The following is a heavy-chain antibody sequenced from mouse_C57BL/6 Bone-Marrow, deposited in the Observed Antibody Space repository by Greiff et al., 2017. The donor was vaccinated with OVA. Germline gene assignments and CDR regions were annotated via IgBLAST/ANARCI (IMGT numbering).Heavy chain of an antibody. CDR3: ARCDYDGYWYFDV. J-gene: IGHJ1*03. V-gene: IGHV1-50*01. CDR1: GYTFTSYW. CDR2: IDPSDSYT. D-gene: IGHD2-4*01. Sequence: QVQLKQPGAELVKPGASVKLSCKASGYTFTSYWMQWVKQRPGQGLEWIGEIDPSDSYTNYNQKFKGKATLTVDTSSSTAYMQLSSLTSEDSAVYYCARCDYDGYWYFDVWGTGTTVTVSS.